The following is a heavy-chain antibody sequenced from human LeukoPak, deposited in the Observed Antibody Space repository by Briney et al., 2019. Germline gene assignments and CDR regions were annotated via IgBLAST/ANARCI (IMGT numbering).Heavy chain of an antibody. J-gene: IGHJ5*02. V-gene: IGHV4-34*01. CDR2: TNHSEST. Sequence: SETLSLTCAVYGGSFSGYYWSWIRQPPGKGLEWIGETNHSESTNYNPSLKSRVTVSVDTSKNQFSLKLSSVTAADTAVYYCATRPTRPDITAAGPGWFDPWGQGTLVTVSS. D-gene: IGHD6-13*01. CDR3: ATRPTRPDITAAGPGWFDP. CDR1: GGSFSGYY.